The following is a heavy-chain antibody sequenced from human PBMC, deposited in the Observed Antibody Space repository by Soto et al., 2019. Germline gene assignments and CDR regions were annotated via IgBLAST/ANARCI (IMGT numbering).Heavy chain of an antibody. D-gene: IGHD2-21*02. Sequence: EVQLVESGGDLVQPGGSLRLPCAASGFTVSSHYINWVRQAPGKGLQWVSLLYSGGSTYYTGSVTGRFTTSRDNSKITVYLQMNRLRTEDTGVYYCAAAIYGDWSLDYWGQGTLVTVSS. J-gene: IGHJ4*02. V-gene: IGHV3-53*04. CDR1: GFTVSSHY. CDR2: LYSGGST. CDR3: AAAIYGDWSLDY.